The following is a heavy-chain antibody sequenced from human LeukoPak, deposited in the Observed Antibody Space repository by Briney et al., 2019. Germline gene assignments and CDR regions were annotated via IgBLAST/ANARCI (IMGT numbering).Heavy chain of an antibody. Sequence: GGSLRLSCAAFGFTFSSYAMHWVRQAPGKGLEWVAVISYDGSNKYYADSVKGRFTISRDNSKNTLYLQMNSLRAEDTAVYYCARGRALDYWGQGTLVTVSS. V-gene: IGHV3-30*04. CDR3: ARGRALDY. J-gene: IGHJ4*02. CDR2: ISYDGSNK. CDR1: GFTFSSYA.